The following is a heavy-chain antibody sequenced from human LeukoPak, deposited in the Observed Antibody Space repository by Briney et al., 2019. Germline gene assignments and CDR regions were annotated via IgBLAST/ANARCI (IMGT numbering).Heavy chain of an antibody. Sequence: PGGSLRLSCAASGFTFSSYGMHWVRQAPGKGLEWAAVIWYDGSNKYYEDSVKGRFTISRDNSKNTLYLQMNSLRAEDTAVYYCAKGEKTRPFGGVIDYWGQGTLVTVSS. D-gene: IGHD3-16*02. CDR2: IWYDGSNK. CDR3: AKGEKTRPFGGVIDY. J-gene: IGHJ4*02. CDR1: GFTFSSYG. V-gene: IGHV3-33*06.